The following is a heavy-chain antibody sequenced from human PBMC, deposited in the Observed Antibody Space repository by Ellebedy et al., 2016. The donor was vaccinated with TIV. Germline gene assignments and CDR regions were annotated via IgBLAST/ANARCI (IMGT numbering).Heavy chain of an antibody. V-gene: IGHV3-23*01. D-gene: IGHD6-13*01. CDR1: GFTFSSYA. CDR3: AKDYQQLVLD. J-gene: IGHJ4*02. Sequence: GESLKISCVVSGFTFSSYAMSWVRQAPGKGLEWVSAISGSGGSTYYADSVKGRFTISRDNSKNTLYLQMNSLRAEDTAVYYCAKDYQQLVLDWGRGTLVTVSS. CDR2: ISGSGGST.